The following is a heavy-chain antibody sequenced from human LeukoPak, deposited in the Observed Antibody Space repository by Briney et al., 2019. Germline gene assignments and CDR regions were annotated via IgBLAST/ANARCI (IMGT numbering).Heavy chain of an antibody. CDR3: ATDGSQDYDFWSGYIY. V-gene: IGHV1-69-2*01. Sequence: ASVKVSCKVSGYTFTDYYMHWVQQAPGKGLEWMGLVDPEDGETMYAEKFQGRVTITADTSTDTAYMELSSLRSEDTAVYYCATDGSQDYDFWSGYIYWGQGTLVTVSS. CDR2: VDPEDGET. CDR1: GYTFTDYY. J-gene: IGHJ4*02. D-gene: IGHD3-3*01.